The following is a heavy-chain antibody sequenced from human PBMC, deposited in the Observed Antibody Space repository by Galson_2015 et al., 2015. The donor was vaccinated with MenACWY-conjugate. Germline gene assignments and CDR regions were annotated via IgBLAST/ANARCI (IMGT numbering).Heavy chain of an antibody. CDR1: GFTVNTNY. D-gene: IGHD3-10*01. Sequence: SLRISCAATGFTVNTNYMTWVRQVPGRGLECVSVIYAGGSTYYTDSVTGRSTVSRDSSNNAVHLQMNSLRVEDTAVYYCARAVSLRGSGHFPPDYMDVWGKGTAVTVSS. J-gene: IGHJ6*03. CDR2: IYAGGST. CDR3: ARAVSLRGSGHFPPDYMDV. V-gene: IGHV3-53*01.